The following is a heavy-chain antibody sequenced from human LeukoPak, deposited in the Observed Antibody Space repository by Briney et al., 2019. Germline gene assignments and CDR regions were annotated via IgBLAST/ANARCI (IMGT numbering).Heavy chain of an antibody. CDR2: IKQDGSEK. Sequence: GGSLTLSCAASAFTFSNYWMSWVRQAPGKGLEWVANIKQDGSEKKYVESVKGRFTISRDNAKNSLYLQMNSLGVDDMAVYYCARGSGWLDYWGQGTLATVSS. CDR3: ARGSGWLDY. D-gene: IGHD6-25*01. J-gene: IGHJ4*02. CDR1: AFTFSNYW. V-gene: IGHV3-7*03.